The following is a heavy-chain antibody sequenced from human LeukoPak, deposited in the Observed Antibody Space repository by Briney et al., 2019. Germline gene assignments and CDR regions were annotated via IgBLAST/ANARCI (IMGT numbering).Heavy chain of an antibody. CDR3: ASGGYSGYDFRD. Sequence: GGSLRLSCAASGFTFSSYSMSWVRQAPGKGLEWVSVIYSGGSTYYADSVKGRFTISRDNSKNTLYLQMNSLRAEDTAVYYCASGGYSGYDFRDWGQGTLVTVSS. J-gene: IGHJ4*02. CDR1: GFTFSSYS. D-gene: IGHD5-12*01. CDR2: IYSGGST. V-gene: IGHV3-53*01.